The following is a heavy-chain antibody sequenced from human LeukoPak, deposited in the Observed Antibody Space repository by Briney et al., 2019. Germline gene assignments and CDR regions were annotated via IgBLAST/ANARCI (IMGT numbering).Heavy chain of an antibody. J-gene: IGHJ4*02. D-gene: IGHD5-24*01. CDR1: GGSMSSYR. CDR2: IYYSGTT. V-gene: IGHV4-59*01. CDR3: ARGNLEMAAVDY. Sequence: SETLSLTCTVSGGSMSSYRWSWIRQPPGKGLEWIAYIYYSGTTNYNPSLKSRVTTSVDTSKNQFSPKLSSVTAADTAVYYCARGNLEMAAVDYWGQGTLVTVSS.